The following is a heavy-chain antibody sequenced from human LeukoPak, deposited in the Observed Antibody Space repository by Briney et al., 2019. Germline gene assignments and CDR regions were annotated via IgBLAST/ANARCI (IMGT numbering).Heavy chain of an antibody. D-gene: IGHD4-17*01. V-gene: IGHV3-23*01. CDR1: GFTFSSYA. J-gene: IGHJ4*02. Sequence: GGSLRLSCAASGFTFSSYAMSWVRQVPGKGLEWVSAISINALKTYYGDSVKGRFIISRDNSKNTLYLQMNSLRVEDTAVYYCANEIRPNDYWGQGTLVTVSP. CDR3: ANEIRPNDY. CDR2: ISINALKT.